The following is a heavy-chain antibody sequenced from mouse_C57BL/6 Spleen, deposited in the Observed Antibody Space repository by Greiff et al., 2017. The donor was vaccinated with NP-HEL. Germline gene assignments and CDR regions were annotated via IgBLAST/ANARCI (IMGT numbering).Heavy chain of an antibody. Sequence: DVQLVESGGGLVKPGGSLKLSCAASGFTFSSYAMSWVRQTPEKRLEWVATISDGGSYTYYPDNVKGRFTISRDNAKNNLYLQMSHLKSEDTAMYYCARASSSTMITTAWFAYWGQGTLVTVSA. CDR3: ARASSSTMITTAWFAY. D-gene: IGHD2-4*01. V-gene: IGHV5-4*01. J-gene: IGHJ3*01. CDR1: GFTFSSYA. CDR2: ISDGGSYT.